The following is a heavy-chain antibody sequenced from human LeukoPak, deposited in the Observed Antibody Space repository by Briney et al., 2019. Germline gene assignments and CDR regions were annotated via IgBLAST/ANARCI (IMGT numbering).Heavy chain of an antibody. J-gene: IGHJ4*02. CDR1: GFTFSYYW. Sequence: GGSLRLSCAASGFTFSYYWMHWVRQAPGKGLEWVSFISGSSSSTFYADSVKGRFTVSRDNAKNTLYLQMNSLRDEDTAVYYCARNPGGIGDYWGQGTLVTVSS. CDR2: ISGSSSST. D-gene: IGHD4-23*01. V-gene: IGHV3-48*02. CDR3: ARNPGGIGDY.